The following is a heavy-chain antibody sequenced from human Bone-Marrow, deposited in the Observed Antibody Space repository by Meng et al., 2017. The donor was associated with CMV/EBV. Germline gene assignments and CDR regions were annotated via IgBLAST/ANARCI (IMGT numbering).Heavy chain of an antibody. CDR2: INPNSGGT. CDR1: GYTFTGYY. V-gene: IGHV1-2*02. CDR3: ARESGYCSSTSCYRAFDI. D-gene: IGHD2-2*02. Sequence: ASVKVSCKASGYTFTGYYMHWVRQAPGQGLEWMGWINPNSGGTNYAQKFQGRVTMTRDTSISTAYMELSRLRSDDTAVYYCARESGYCSSTSCYRAFDIWGQRTMVTVSS. J-gene: IGHJ3*02.